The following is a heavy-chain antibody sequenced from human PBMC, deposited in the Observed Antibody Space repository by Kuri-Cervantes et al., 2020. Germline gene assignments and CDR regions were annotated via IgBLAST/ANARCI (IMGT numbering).Heavy chain of an antibody. CDR3: ARDDHDSSGYSDY. CDR2: ISSSSSTI. Sequence: LSLTCAASGFTFSSYSMNWVRQAPGKGLEWVSYISSSSSTIYYADSVKGRFTISRDNAKNSLYLQMNSLRAEDTAVYYCARDDHDSSGYSDYWGQGTLVTVSS. D-gene: IGHD3-22*01. CDR1: GFTFSSYS. V-gene: IGHV3-48*04. J-gene: IGHJ4*02.